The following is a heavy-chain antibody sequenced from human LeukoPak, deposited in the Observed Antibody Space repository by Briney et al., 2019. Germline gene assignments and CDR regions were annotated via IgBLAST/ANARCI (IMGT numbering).Heavy chain of an antibody. D-gene: IGHD2-2*01. Sequence: SSETLSLTCTVSGGSLSSYYWSWIRQPPGKGLEWIGYIFYSGSTNYNPSLKSRVTISVDTSKNQFSLKLNSVTAADTAVYYCARGPGYTSSYALGYWGQGTLVTVSS. CDR3: ARGPGYTSSYALGY. J-gene: IGHJ4*02. V-gene: IGHV4-59*01. CDR2: IFYSGST. CDR1: GGSLSSYY.